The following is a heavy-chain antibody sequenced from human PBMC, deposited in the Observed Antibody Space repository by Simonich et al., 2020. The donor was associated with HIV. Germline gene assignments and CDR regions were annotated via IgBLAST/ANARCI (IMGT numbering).Heavy chain of an antibody. V-gene: IGHV1-2*02. D-gene: IGHD1-1*01. J-gene: IGHJ3*02. CDR1: GYTFTDYH. CDR3: AREGSQLEDALDI. Sequence: QVQLVQSAAEVKKPGASVKVSCKASGYTFTDYHIHWVRQAPGQGLEWRGWINTNTGGTESIEKGQGRVTMTRDTSITTAYMEVTSLKSDDAAVYYCAREGSQLEDALDIWGQGTMVTVSS. CDR2: INTNTGGT.